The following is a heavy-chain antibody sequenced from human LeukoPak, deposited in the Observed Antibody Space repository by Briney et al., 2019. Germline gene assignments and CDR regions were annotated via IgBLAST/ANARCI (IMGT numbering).Heavy chain of an antibody. J-gene: IGHJ3*02. V-gene: IGHV5-51*01. CDR1: GYTLTTYW. Sequence: GESLKISCKGSGYTLTTYWIGWVRQMPGKGLEWMGIIYPGDSDTRYSPSFQGQVTISADKSISTAYLQWSSLKASDIAMYYCARHRTIGWLDDAFDIWGQGTMVTVSS. D-gene: IGHD6-19*01. CDR3: ARHRTIGWLDDAFDI. CDR2: IYPGDSDT.